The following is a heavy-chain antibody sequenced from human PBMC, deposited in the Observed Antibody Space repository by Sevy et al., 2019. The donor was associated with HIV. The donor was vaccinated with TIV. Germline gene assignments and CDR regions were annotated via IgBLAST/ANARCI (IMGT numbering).Heavy chain of an antibody. Sequence: GGSLRLSCTTSGFTFDDYAMNWFRQPPGKGLEWVAFITRNSYEAYGGTTDYAASVKDRFIISRDDSKSIAYLQMNSLKTEDTAVYYSTRGLATADTPEYYFDYWGQGILVTVSS. CDR1: GFTFDDYA. J-gene: IGHJ4*02. V-gene: IGHV3-49*03. CDR2: ITRNSYEAYGGTT. D-gene: IGHD5-12*01. CDR3: TRGLATADTPEYYFDY.